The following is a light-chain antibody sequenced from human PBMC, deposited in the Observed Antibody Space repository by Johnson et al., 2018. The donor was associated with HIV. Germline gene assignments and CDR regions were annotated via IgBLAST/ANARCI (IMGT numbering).Light chain of an antibody. V-gene: IGLV1-51*01. Sequence: QSVLTQPPSVSAPPGQKVTISCSGSTSNIGNNYVSWYQQFPGAAPKLLIYDDNKRPSRIPDRFSGSKSGTSATLGLTGLQTRDEADFYCGAWDSSLSAYVFGSGTKVTVL. CDR2: DDN. CDR1: TSNIGNNY. CDR3: GAWDSSLSAYV. J-gene: IGLJ1*01.